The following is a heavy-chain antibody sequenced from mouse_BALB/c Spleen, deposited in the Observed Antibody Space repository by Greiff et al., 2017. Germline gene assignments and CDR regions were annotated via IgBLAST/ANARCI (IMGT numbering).Heavy chain of an antibody. CDR3: ARLRGIFRYYGTPFAY. Sequence: VQLQQSGHELMKPGASVKISCKASGYSFTSYYMHWVKQSHGKSLEWIGYIDPFNGGTSYNQKFKGKATLTVDKSSSTAHMELRSLTSEDSAVYYCARLRGIFRYYGTPFAYWGQGTLVTVSA. J-gene: IGHJ3*01. CDR1: GYSFTSYY. CDR2: IDPFNGGT. V-gene: IGHV1-31*01. D-gene: IGHD1-1*01.